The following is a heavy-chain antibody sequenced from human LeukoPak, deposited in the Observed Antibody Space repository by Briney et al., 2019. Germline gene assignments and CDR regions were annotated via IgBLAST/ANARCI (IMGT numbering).Heavy chain of an antibody. V-gene: IGHV3-23*01. J-gene: IGHJ4*02. D-gene: IGHD6-19*01. CDR3: AKDLDRGHIQWLVSSFDY. Sequence: PGGSLRLSCAASGFTFSSYAMSWVRQAPGKGLEWVSAISGSGGSTYYADSVKGRFTISRDNSKNTLYLQMNSLRAEDTAVYYCAKDLDRGHIQWLVSSFDYWGQGTLVTVSS. CDR2: ISGSGGST. CDR1: GFTFSSYA.